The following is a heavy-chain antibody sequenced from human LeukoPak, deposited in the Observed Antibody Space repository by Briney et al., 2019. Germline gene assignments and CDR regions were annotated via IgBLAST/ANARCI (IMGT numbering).Heavy chain of an antibody. CDR2: IYHSGTT. J-gene: IGHJ6*02. V-gene: IGHV4-39*01. CDR1: GGSISSSSYY. D-gene: IGHD2-15*01. Sequence: SETLSLTCTVSGGSISSSSYYWGWIRQPPGKGLEWIGSIYHSGTTYYNPSFKTRVTISVDTSKNQFSLRLSSLTAADTAVYYCARQGGPGIDGMDVWGQGTTVTVSS. CDR3: ARQGGPGIDGMDV.